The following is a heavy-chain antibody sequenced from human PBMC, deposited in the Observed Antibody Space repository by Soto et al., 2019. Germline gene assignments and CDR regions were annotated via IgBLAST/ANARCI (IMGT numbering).Heavy chain of an antibody. CDR2: ILNSGNT. CDR1: GGSVNSDSYY. J-gene: IGHJ5*01. CDR3: ARNWGLAVAGSRFDS. V-gene: IGHV4-39*01. Sequence: QVQLQESAPGLVRPSETLSLTCTVSGGSVNSDSYYWGWIRQPPGKGLEWIGSILNSGNTRYSPSVNIRVSLSVDRSQYQFSLRLTSATAAEPARYYCARNWGLAVAGSRFDSLGPGTLVSVSS. D-gene: IGHD6-13*01.